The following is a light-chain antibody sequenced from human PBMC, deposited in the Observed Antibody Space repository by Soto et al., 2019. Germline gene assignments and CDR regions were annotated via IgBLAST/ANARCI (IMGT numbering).Light chain of an antibody. CDR2: GSS. V-gene: IGKV3-20*01. CDR3: QQYASLPWT. Sequence: EIVLTQSPDTLSLSPGERATLSCGASRSVSSSFLAWFQQRPGQSPRLIIFGSSTRATGIPDSFSGSGSETEFTLTISRLEPDDFAMYYCQQYASLPWTFGQGTKVEIK. CDR1: RSVSSSF. J-gene: IGKJ1*01.